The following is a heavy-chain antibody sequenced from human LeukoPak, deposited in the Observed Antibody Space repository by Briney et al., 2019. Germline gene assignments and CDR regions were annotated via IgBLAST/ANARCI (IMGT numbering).Heavy chain of an antibody. CDR1: GFNFNSFA. CDR2: IRSDGNDE. D-gene: IGHD4-23*01. CDR3: AKRGLHDYGGKRDY. V-gene: IGHV3-30*02. J-gene: IGHJ4*02. Sequence: GGSLRLSCAASGFNFNSFAMHWVRQAPGKGLEHLAFIRSDGNDEYYADSVKGRFTVSRDNSKNTLYLQMNGLRGDDTAVYYCAKRGLHDYGGKRDYWGQGTLVTVSS.